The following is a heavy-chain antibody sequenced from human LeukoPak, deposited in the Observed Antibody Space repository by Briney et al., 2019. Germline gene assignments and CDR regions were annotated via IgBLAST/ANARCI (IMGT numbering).Heavy chain of an antibody. CDR3: AKDGAIFGVVITIYYYYGMDV. Sequence: GGSLRLSCAASGFTFSSYAMSWVRQAPGEGLEWVSAISGSGGSTYYADSVKGRFTISRDNSKNTLYLQMNSLRAEDTAVYYCAKDGAIFGVVITIYYYYGMDVWGQGTTVTVSS. D-gene: IGHD3-3*01. J-gene: IGHJ6*02. CDR1: GFTFSSYA. CDR2: ISGSGGST. V-gene: IGHV3-23*01.